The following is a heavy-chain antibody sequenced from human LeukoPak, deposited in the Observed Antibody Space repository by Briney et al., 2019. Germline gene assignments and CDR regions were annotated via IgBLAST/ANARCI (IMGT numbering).Heavy chain of an antibody. CDR2: IYYSGST. CDR3: AGRIAAAGAFDY. CDR1: GGSISSSSYY. Sequence: SETLSLTCTVSGGSISSSSYYGGWIRQPPGKGLGWIGSIYYSGSTYYNPSLKSRVTISVDTSKNHFSLKLSSVTAADTAVYYCAGRIAAAGAFDYWGQGTLVTVSS. V-gene: IGHV4-39*01. D-gene: IGHD6-13*01. J-gene: IGHJ4*02.